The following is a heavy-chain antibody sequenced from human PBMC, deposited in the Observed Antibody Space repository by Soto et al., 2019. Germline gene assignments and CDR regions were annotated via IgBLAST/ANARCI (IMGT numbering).Heavy chain of an antibody. D-gene: IGHD3-3*01. CDR1: AHRSTTYW. V-gene: IGHV5-10-1*01. CDR3: ARHRRFWEWYYYYGMDV. CDR2: VEPSDSYT. J-gene: IGHJ6*02. Sequence: ALKISCMASAHRSTTYWISWVPQMPGKGLEWMGRVEPSDSYTNYSPSFQGHVTISADKSSRTGYLQWSSLKASHTAMYYCARHRRFWEWYYYYGMDVWGQGSTVTVSS.